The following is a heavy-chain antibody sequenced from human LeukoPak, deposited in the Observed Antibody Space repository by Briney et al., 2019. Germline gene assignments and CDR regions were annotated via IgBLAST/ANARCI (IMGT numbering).Heavy chain of an antibody. CDR3: AKDRGYGEHEPFES. Sequence: GGSLRLSCVGSGFTFSDYAVHWVRQAPGRGLEWVAVASHDEVGKQFADSVKGRFTLSRDNSRDSLHLQMNRLRDEDTGVYYCAKDRGYGEHEPFESWGQGSLVIVSS. D-gene: IGHD4-17*01. J-gene: IGHJ4*02. CDR2: ASHDEVGK. V-gene: IGHV3-30*18. CDR1: GFTFSDYA.